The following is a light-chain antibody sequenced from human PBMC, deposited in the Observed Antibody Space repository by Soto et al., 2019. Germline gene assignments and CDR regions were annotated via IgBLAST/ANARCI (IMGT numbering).Light chain of an antibody. CDR1: QSVSSY. CDR3: QQRSNWPLT. V-gene: IGKV3-11*01. J-gene: IGKJ4*01. CDR2: DAS. Sequence: EIVLTQSPATLSLSPGERATLSRRASQSVSSYLAWYQQKPGQAPRLLIYDASNRATGIPARFSGSGSGTDFTLTISSLEPDDFAVYYCQQRSNWPLTFGGGT.